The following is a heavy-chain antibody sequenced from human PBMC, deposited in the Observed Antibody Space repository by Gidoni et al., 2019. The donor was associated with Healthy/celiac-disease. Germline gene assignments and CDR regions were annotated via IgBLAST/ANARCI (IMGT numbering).Heavy chain of an antibody. J-gene: IGHJ4*02. Sequence: EVQLVESGGGLVQPGRSLSLACTASGFTCGDYAMSGVRQAPGKGLEWVGFIRSKAYGGTTEYAASVKGRFTISRDDSNSIAYLQMNSLKTEDTAVYYCTSPGYCSGGSCYSVFAFDYWGQGTLVTVSS. CDR1: GFTCGDYA. D-gene: IGHD2-15*01. CDR2: IRSKAYGGTT. V-gene: IGHV3-49*04. CDR3: TSPGYCSGGSCYSVFAFDY.